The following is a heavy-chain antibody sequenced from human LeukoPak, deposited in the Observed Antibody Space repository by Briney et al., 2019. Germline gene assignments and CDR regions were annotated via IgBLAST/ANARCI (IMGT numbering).Heavy chain of an antibody. CDR2: INHSGST. J-gene: IGHJ3*02. D-gene: IGHD1-26*01. CDR1: GGSFSGYY. CDR3: ARVRSGSYYYLRAFDI. Sequence: PSETRSLTCAVYGGSFSGYYWSWIRQPPGKGQEWIGEINHSGSTNYNPSLKSRVTISVDTSKNQFSLKLSSVTAADTAVYYCARVRSGSYYYLRAFDIWGQGTMVTVSS. V-gene: IGHV4-34*01.